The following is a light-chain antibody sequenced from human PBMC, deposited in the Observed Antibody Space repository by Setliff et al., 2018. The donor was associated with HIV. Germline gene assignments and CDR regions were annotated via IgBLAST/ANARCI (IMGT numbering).Light chain of an antibody. Sequence: QSALAQPPSASGSPGQSVTISCTGTSSDVGGYNYVSWYQQHPGKAPKVMIYEVSKRPSGVPDRFSGSKSGNTSSLTVSGLQAEDAADYYCSSYAGCNYYVFGPGTKVSVL. CDR2: EVS. J-gene: IGLJ1*01. CDR3: SSYAGCNYYV. CDR1: SSDVGGYNY. V-gene: IGLV2-8*01.